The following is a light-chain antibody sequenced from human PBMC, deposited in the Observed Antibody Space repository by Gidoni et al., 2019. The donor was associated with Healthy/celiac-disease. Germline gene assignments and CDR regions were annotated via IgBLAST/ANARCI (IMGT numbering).Light chain of an antibody. CDR1: QSVLYSSNNRNY. CDR2: WAS. J-gene: IGKJ1*01. CDR3: QQYYTTPWT. V-gene: IGKV4-1*01. Sequence: DIVMTQSPDSLAVSLGERATINCKSSQSVLYSSNNRNYLAWYQQKPGQPPKLLISWASTPENGVPDRFSGSGSGTDFTLTISSLQAEDVAVYYCQQYYTTPWTFGQGTKVEIK.